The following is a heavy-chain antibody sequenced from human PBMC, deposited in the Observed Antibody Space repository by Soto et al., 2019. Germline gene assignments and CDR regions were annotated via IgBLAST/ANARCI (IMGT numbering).Heavy chain of an antibody. J-gene: IGHJ4*02. CDR1: GFTFSSYG. CDR3: VGRGNQNWGDY. CDR2: IWYDGNNK. V-gene: IGHV3-33*01. D-gene: IGHD7-27*01. Sequence: QVQLVESGGGVVQPGRSLRLSCAASGFTFSSYGMHWVRQAPGKGLEWVSSIWYDGNNKYYADSVKGRFTISRDNSRNTLFLRMNSLRAEDTALYYCVGRGNQNWGDYWGQGTQVTVSS.